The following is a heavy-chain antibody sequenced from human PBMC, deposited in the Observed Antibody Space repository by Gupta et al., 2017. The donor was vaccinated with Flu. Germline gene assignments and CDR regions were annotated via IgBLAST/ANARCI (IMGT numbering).Heavy chain of an antibody. Sequence: EVQLVESGGGLVQTGGSMRLYRASSGFTFSSHWMHWVRQAPGKGLVWVSRINSDGSSTSYADSVKGRFTISRDNAKNTLYLQMNSLRAEDTAVYYCARAYGGNSEFDYWGQGTLVTVSS. D-gene: IGHD4-23*01. CDR3: ARAYGGNSEFDY. V-gene: IGHV3-74*01. CDR2: INSDGSST. J-gene: IGHJ4*02. CDR1: GFTFSSHW.